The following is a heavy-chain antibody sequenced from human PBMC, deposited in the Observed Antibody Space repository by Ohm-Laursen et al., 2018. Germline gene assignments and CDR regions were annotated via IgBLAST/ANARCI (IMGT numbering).Heavy chain of an antibody. Sequence: ASVKVSCKASGYTFTGYYMHWVRQAPGQGLEWMGWINPNSGGTNYAQKFQGRVTMTRDTSISTAYMELSRLRSDDTAVYYCARERRNSVVVYDMDVWGQGTTVTVSS. D-gene: IGHD2-15*01. J-gene: IGHJ6*02. CDR2: INPNSGGT. V-gene: IGHV1-2*02. CDR1: GYTFTGYY. CDR3: ARERRNSVVVYDMDV.